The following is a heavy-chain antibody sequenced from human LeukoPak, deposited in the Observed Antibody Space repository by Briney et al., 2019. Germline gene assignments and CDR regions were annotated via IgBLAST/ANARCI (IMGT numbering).Heavy chain of an antibody. CDR3: ARGAALAIDY. V-gene: IGHV4-61*02. D-gene: IGHD2-15*01. CDR1: GGSVTSGSSY. Sequence: PSETLSLTCSVSGGSVTSGSSYWSWIRQPAGKGLEWIGRISTSGSTNYNPSLKSRVTMSLDTSKNQFSLKLNSLTAADTAVYYCARGAALAIDYWGQGALVTVSS. J-gene: IGHJ4*02. CDR2: ISTSGST.